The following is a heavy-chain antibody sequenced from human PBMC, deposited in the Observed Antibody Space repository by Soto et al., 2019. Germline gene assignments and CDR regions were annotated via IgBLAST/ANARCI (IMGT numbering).Heavy chain of an antibody. Sequence: PSETLSLTCAVSGYSINSGYYWGWIRQPPGKGLEWIGSVFHSGTTYSNPSLKTRLTISVDTSKNEISLDLNAVTAADTAVYYCVRDFGDLQDFWSGLDQWGQGVPVTVSS. CDR1: GYSINSGYY. J-gene: IGHJ5*02. D-gene: IGHD3-3*01. CDR3: VRDFGDLQDFWSGLDQ. CDR2: VFHSGTT. V-gene: IGHV4-38-2*02.